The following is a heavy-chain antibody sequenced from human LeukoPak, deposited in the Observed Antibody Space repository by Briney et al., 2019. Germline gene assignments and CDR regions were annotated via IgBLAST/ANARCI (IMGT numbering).Heavy chain of an antibody. V-gene: IGHV4-34*01. D-gene: IGHD3-10*01. Sequence: SETLSLTCAVYGGSFSGYYWSWIRQPPGKGLEWIGEINHSGSTNYNPSLKSRVTISVETSKNQFFLKLKSVIAADTAVYYCARGGYYGSGNDFRFDPWGQGTLVTVSS. CDR3: ARGGYYGSGNDFRFDP. CDR1: GGSFSGYY. J-gene: IGHJ5*02. CDR2: INHSGST.